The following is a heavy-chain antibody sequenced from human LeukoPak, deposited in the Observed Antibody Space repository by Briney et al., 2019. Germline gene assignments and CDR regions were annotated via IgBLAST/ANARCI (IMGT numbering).Heavy chain of an antibody. D-gene: IGHD3-22*01. CDR1: GYSISSGYY. J-gene: IGHJ3*02. CDR2: IYHSGST. V-gene: IGHV4-38-2*02. Sequence: KASETLSLTCTVSGYSISSGYYWGWIRQPPGKGLEWIGSIYHSGSTYYNPSLKSRVTISVDTSKNQFSLKPSSVTAADTAVYYCARVWAYYDSSGYPFGDAFDIWGQGTMVTVSS. CDR3: ARVWAYYDSSGYPFGDAFDI.